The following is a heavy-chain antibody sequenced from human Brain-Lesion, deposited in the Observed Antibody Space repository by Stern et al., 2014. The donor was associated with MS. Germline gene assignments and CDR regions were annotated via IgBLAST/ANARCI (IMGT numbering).Heavy chain of an antibody. D-gene: IGHD1-14*01. Sequence: EVQLVESVGDLVQPGRSPRLSCAAFGFTFDDYAMHWVRQAPGKGLERVAGISWNSGTIGYADSVKGRFTTSRDNAYSSLYLQMNSLRPEDTALYYCARDITGSSAYFAYWGQGTLVTVSS. V-gene: IGHV3-9*01. J-gene: IGHJ4*02. CDR1: GFTFDDYA. CDR3: ARDITGSSAYFAY. CDR2: ISWNSGTI.